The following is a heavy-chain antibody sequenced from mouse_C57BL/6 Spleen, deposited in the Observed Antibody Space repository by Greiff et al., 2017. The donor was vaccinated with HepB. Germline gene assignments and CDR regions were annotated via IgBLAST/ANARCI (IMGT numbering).Heavy chain of an antibody. CDR1: GYTFTSYW. Sequence: QVQLQQPGAELVKPGASVKVSCKASGYTFTSYWMHWVKQRPGQGLEWIGRLHPSDSDTNYNQKFKGKATLSVDKSSSTAYMQLSSLTSEDSAVYYCAIGGYDGNWDYWGQGTTLTVSS. CDR2: LHPSDSDT. V-gene: IGHV1-74*01. CDR3: AIGGYDGNWDY. D-gene: IGHD2-3*01. J-gene: IGHJ2*01.